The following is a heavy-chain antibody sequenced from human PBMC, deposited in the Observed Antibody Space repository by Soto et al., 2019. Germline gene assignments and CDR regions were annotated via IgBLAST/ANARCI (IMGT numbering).Heavy chain of an antibody. CDR3: ATSYGSGYRAFDY. CDR2: VNPILSMS. Sequence: QVQLVQSGAEVKRPGSSMKVSCKASGDTFSFYSINWVRQAPGIGLEWMGRVNPILSMSNYAQRFQGRVTMTADKSTCTAYMELSGLRSEDTAMYYCATSYGSGYRAFDYWGQGALVTVSS. CDR1: GDTFSFYS. J-gene: IGHJ4*02. V-gene: IGHV1-69*04. D-gene: IGHD3-10*01.